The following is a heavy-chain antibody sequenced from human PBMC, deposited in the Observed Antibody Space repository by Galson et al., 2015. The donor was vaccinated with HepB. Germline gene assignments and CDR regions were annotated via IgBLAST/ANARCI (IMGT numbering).Heavy chain of an antibody. Sequence: SLRLSCAASGFSFSNYGMHWVRQAPGKGLEWVAVIWYDGTNKYYADSVRGRFTISRDNSKNTLYLQMNSLRAEDTAVYYCASPLYTVTRGPIEPYGMDVWGQGTTVTVS. D-gene: IGHD4-17*01. CDR2: IWYDGTNK. CDR3: ASPLYTVTRGPIEPYGMDV. CDR1: GFSFSNYG. V-gene: IGHV3-33*01. J-gene: IGHJ6*02.